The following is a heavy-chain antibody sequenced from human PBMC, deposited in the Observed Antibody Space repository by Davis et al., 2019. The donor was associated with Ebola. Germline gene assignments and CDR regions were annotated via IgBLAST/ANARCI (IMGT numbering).Heavy chain of an antibody. D-gene: IGHD3-16*01. V-gene: IGHV4-31*03. CDR3: VRPGGPLKWYFDL. J-gene: IGHJ2*01. Sequence: MPSETLSLTCSVSGASIISGAHYWSWIRQRPGKGLEDIGYIYNTGYRYYNPSLESRVTLSLDTSKNQLSLKLRSVTAADTAVYYCVRPGGPLKWYFDLWGRGTLVTVSS. CDR1: GASIISGAHY. CDR2: IYNTGYR.